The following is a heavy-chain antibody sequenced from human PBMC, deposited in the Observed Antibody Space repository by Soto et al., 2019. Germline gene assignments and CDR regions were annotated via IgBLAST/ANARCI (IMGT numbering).Heavy chain of an antibody. J-gene: IGHJ4*02. CDR1: GGTSSNYA. Sequence: QVQLVQSGAEVKKPGSSVKVSCKASGGTSSNYAVTWVRHAPGQGLEWVGTFIPVFAAAKYAQQFQGRVTMTADESTRTAYMELSSLRSEDTAVCYCARDQSGGPSNTALLFWGQGTLVTFSS. CDR2: FIPVFAAA. D-gene: IGHD5-18*01. CDR3: ARDQSGGPSNTALLF. V-gene: IGHV1-69*18.